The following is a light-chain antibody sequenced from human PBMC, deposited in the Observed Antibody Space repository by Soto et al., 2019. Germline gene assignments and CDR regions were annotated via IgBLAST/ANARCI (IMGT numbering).Light chain of an antibody. V-gene: IGKV1-5*03. CDR1: QSISIW. CDR3: QQYDSYSYT. J-gene: IGKJ2*01. CDR2: KAS. Sequence: DIQMTQSPSTLSASVGDRVTITCRANQSISIWLAWYQQKPGKAPKLLIYKASSLESGVPSRFSGSGSGTEFTLTISSLQPDDFATYYCQQYDSYSYTFGQGTKLEIK.